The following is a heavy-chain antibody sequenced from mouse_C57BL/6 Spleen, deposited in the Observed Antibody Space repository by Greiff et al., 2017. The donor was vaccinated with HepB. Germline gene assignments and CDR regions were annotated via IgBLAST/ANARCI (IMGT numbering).Heavy chain of an antibody. CDR3: ATIYYDYDGWYFDV. V-gene: IGHV1-52*01. CDR1: GYTFTSYW. CDR2: IDPSDSET. Sequence: QVQLQQPGAELVSPGSSVKLSCKASGYTFTSYWMHWVKQRPIQGLEWIGNIDPSDSETHYNQKFKDKATLTVDKSSSTAYMQLSSLTSEDSAVYYCATIYYDYDGWYFDVWGTGTTVTVSS. D-gene: IGHD2-4*01. J-gene: IGHJ1*03.